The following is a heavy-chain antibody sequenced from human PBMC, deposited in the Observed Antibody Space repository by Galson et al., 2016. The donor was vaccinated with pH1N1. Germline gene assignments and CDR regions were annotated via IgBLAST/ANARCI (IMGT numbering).Heavy chain of an antibody. Sequence: ETLSLTCTASGASISSRSYYWAWIRQPPGKGLEWIGSIYYSGSTYYNPSLKSRVTISEDTSRNQFSLKLSSVTAADTAMYYCAKVSNSGDFWSGYYIDDWGQGTVVTVSS. J-gene: IGHJ4*02. CDR2: IYYSGST. V-gene: IGHV4-39*07. D-gene: IGHD3-3*01. CDR1: GASISSRSYY. CDR3: AKVSNSGDFWSGYYIDD.